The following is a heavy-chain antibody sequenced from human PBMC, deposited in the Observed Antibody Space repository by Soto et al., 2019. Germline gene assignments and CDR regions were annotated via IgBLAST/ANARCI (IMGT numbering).Heavy chain of an antibody. V-gene: IGHV3-7*01. CDR3: ARDSDDGGNSVDY. D-gene: IGHD4-17*01. CDR1: GFTFSSYW. CDR2: IKQDGSEK. Sequence: EVQLVESGGGLVQPGGSLRLSCTVSGFTFSSYWMSWVRQAPGKGLEWVANIKQDGSEKYYVDSVKGRFTISRDNAKNSLYLQMNSLRDEDTAVYYCARDSDDGGNSVDYWGQGTLVTVSS. J-gene: IGHJ4*02.